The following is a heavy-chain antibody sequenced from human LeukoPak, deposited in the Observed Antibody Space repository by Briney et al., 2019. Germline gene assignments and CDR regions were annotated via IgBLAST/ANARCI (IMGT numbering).Heavy chain of an antibody. D-gene: IGHD5-12*01. J-gene: IGHJ3*02. CDR2: ISGSGGST. CDR3: AKLGRGPESAFDI. Sequence: PGGSLRLSCAASGFTFSSYAMSWVRQAPGKGLEWVSAISGSGGSTYYADSVKGRFTISRDNSKNTLYLQMNSLRAEDTAVYYYAKLGRGPESAFDIWGQGTMVTVSS. V-gene: IGHV3-23*01. CDR1: GFTFSSYA.